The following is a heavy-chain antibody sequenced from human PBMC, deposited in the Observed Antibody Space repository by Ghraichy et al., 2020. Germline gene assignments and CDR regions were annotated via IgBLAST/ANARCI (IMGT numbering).Heavy chain of an antibody. CDR2: ISSSSSYI. CDR3: ARIELAAAAGLGEIFDY. D-gene: IGHD3-16*01. CDR1: GFTFSSYS. Sequence: GGSLRLSCAASGFTFSSYSMNWVRQAPGKGLEWVSSISSSSSYIYYADSVKGRFTISRDNAKTSLYLHMNRLRAEDTAVYYGARIELAAAAGLGEIFDYWGQGTLVTVSS. V-gene: IGHV3-21*01. J-gene: IGHJ4*02.